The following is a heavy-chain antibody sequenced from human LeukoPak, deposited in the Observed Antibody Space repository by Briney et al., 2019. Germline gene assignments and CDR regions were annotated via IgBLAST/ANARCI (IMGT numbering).Heavy chain of an antibody. D-gene: IGHD2-2*01. J-gene: IGHJ3*02. CDR2: ISGSGDGT. CDR1: GFTFSTFT. V-gene: IGHV3-23*01. CDR3: AKYVRSRPERGAFDI. Sequence: PGGSLRLSCAASGFTFSTFTMNWVRRAPGKGREWVSTISGSGDGTYYADSVKGRFTISRDNSKNTLYLQMNSLRAEDTAVYYCAKYVRSRPERGAFDIWGQGTMVTVSS.